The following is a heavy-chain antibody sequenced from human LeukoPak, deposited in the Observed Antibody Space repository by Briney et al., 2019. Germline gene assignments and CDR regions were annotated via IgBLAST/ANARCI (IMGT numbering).Heavy chain of an antibody. J-gene: IGHJ4*02. Sequence: AGGSLRLSCAASGFTFSSYGMHWVRKAPGKGLEWVAFIRYDGSNKYYADSVKGRFTISRDNSKNTLYLQMNSLRAEDTAVYYCAKDFIWFGESYYFDYWGQGTLVTVSS. V-gene: IGHV3-30*02. D-gene: IGHD3-10*01. CDR2: IRYDGSNK. CDR3: AKDFIWFGESYYFDY. CDR1: GFTFSSYG.